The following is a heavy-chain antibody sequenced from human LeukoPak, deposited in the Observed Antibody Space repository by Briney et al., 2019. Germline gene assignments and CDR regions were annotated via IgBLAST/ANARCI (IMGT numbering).Heavy chain of an antibody. CDR2: ISGSGGST. CDR3: AKGTQLISGSYHTDY. V-gene: IGHV3-23*01. D-gene: IGHD1-26*01. Sequence: GGSLRLSCAASGFTFSSYAMSWVRQAPGKGLEWVSAISGSGGSTYYADSVKGRFTISRDNSKNTLYLQMNSLRAEDTAVYYCAKGTQLISGSYHTDYWGQGTLVTVSS. CDR1: GFTFSSYA. J-gene: IGHJ4*02.